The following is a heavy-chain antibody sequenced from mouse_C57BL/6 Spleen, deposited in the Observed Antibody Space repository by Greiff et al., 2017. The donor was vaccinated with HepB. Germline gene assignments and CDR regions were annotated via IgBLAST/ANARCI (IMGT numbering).Heavy chain of an antibody. CDR3: TSPTVVAPRYFDV. Sequence: QVQLQQSGAELVRPGASVTLSCKASGYTFTDYEMHWVKQTPVHGLEWIGAIDPETGGTAYNQKFKGKAILTADKSSSTAYMELRSLTSEDSAVYYCTSPTVVAPRYFDVWGTGTTVTVSS. CDR2: IDPETGGT. J-gene: IGHJ1*03. D-gene: IGHD1-1*01. CDR1: GYTFTDYE. V-gene: IGHV1-15*01.